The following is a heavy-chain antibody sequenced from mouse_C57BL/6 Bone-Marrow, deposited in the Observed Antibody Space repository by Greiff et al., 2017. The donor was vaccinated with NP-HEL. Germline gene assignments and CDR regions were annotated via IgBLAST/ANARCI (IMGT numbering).Heavy chain of an antibody. CDR2: IFPGSGST. D-gene: IGHD1-1*01. CDR3: ARTGVFITTVAPFAY. J-gene: IGHJ3*01. CDR1: GYTFTDYY. Sequence: LQESGPELVKPGASVKISCKASGYTFTDYYINWVKQRPGQGLEWIGWIFPGSGSTYYNEKFKGKATLTVDKSSSTAYMLLSSLTSEDSAVYFCARTGVFITTVAPFAYWGQGTLVTVSA. V-gene: IGHV1-75*01.